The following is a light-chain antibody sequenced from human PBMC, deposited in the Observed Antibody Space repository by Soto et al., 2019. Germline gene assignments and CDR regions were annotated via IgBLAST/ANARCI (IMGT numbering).Light chain of an antibody. Sequence: QSALTQPPSASGSPGQSLTISCTGTSSDVGAHNYVSWYQQNPGKAPKLMLYDVNKRPSGVPDRFSGSKSGNTASLTVSGLQAEVEADYYCSSYAGGNNWVFGGGTKVTVL. V-gene: IGLV2-8*01. J-gene: IGLJ3*02. CDR1: SSDVGAHNY. CDR3: SSYAGGNNWV. CDR2: DVN.